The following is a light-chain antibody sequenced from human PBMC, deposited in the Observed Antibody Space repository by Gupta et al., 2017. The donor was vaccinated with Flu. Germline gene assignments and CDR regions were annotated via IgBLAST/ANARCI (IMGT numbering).Light chain of an antibody. J-gene: IGKJ1*01. CDR2: AAS. CDR3: QQRDSTPWA. V-gene: IGKV1-39*01. Sequence: DIQMTQSPSSLSASVGDRVTITCRASQSINRYLNWYQHKPGKAPELLICAASSVQSGVPSRFSGSGSGTDFTLTISRRQPEDFATYYCQQRDSTPWAFGQGTKVEIK. CDR1: QSINRY.